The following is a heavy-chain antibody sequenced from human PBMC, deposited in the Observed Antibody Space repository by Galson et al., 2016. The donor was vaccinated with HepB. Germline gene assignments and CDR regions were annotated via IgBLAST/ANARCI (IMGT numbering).Heavy chain of an antibody. CDR2: VSRTDGSA. J-gene: IGHJ6*03. CDR3: ARGTVTPFHYYYYYMDV. V-gene: IGHV1-46*01. Sequence: SVKVSCKAVGFTLSKYYMHWVRQTPGQGLQWMGIVSRTDGSANYEQNFQGRVTMTRDTSTSTVYMELSSLRSEDTAVYYCARGTVTPFHYYYYYMDVWGKGTTVTVSS. CDR1: GFTLSKYY. D-gene: IGHD4-17*01.